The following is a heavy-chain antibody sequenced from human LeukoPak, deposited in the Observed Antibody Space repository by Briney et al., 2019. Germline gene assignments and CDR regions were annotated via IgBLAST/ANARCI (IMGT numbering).Heavy chain of an antibody. CDR1: GGSFSGYS. J-gene: IGHJ4*02. Sequence: SQTLSLTCAVYGGSFSGYSWSWIRQPPGKGLEWIGEINHIGTPTYNTCLKTRVTISVDTSKNQFSLRLSSVDAADTAVYYCARGRYDRGIYWGQGTLVTVSS. CDR2: INHIGTP. D-gene: IGHD3-16*01. CDR3: ARGRYDRGIY. V-gene: IGHV4-34*01.